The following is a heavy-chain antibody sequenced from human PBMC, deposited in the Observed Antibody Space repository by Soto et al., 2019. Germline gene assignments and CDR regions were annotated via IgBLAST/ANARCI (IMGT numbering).Heavy chain of an antibody. V-gene: IGHV4-4*07. CDR3: ARGGRDGFDI. CDR2: VYITGST. CDR1: GGSISTFY. J-gene: IGHJ3*02. Sequence: LSLTCNVSGGSISTFYWNWIRQSAEKGLEWIGRVYITGSTNYHPSLKSRVTMSVDTSKNQFSLKMTSVTAADTAVYYCARGGRDGFDIWGQGTRVTVS.